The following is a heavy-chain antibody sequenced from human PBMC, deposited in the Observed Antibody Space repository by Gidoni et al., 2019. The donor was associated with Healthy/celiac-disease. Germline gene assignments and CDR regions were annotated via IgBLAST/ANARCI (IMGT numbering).Heavy chain of an antibody. D-gene: IGHD3-22*01. CDR3: ARGTYYGSSGYDY. CDR1: GFPFSSYG. J-gene: IGHJ4*02. V-gene: IGHV3-33*01. Sequence: QVQLVESGGGVVQPGRSLRLSCAASGFPFSSYGMHWVRQAPGKGLEWVAVIWYDGINKYYADSVKGRFTISRDNPKNTLYLQMNSLRAEDTAVYYCARGTYYGSSGYDYWGQGTLVTVSS. CDR2: IWYDGINK.